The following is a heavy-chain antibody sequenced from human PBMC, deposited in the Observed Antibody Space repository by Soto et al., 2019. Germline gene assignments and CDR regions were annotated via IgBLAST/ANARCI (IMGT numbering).Heavy chain of an antibody. V-gene: IGHV3-21*01. CDR3: ARGVYCSGGSCYPDNWFDP. D-gene: IGHD2-15*01. CDR1: DFTFSTYS. CDR2: VSASGLNT. J-gene: IGHJ5*02. Sequence: GGSLRLSCVASDFTFSTYSMNWVRQAPGKGLEWVSGVSASGLNTDYADPVKGRFYISRDNAKNTLYLQMNSLRAEDTAVYYCARGVYCSGGSCYPDNWFDPWGQGTLVTVSS.